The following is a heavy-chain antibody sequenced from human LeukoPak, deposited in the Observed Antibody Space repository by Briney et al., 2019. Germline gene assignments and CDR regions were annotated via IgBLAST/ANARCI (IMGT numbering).Heavy chain of an antibody. J-gene: IGHJ5*02. Sequence: GASVKVSCKASGYTFTGYYMHWVRQAPGQGLEWMGWINPNSGGTNYAQKFQGRVTMTRDTSISTAYTELSRLRSDDTAVYYCARSGGGSYYGNWFDPWGQGTLVTVSS. CDR3: ARSGGGSYYGNWFDP. CDR1: GYTFTGYY. V-gene: IGHV1-2*02. CDR2: INPNSGGT. D-gene: IGHD1-26*01.